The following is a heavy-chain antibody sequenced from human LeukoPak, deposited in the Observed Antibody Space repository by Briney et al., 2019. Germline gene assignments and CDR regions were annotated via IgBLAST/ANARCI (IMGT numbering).Heavy chain of an antibody. V-gene: IGHV3-33*01. Sequence: GGSLRLSCAASGFTFSSYGMHWVRQAPGKGLEWVAVIWYDGSNKYYADSVKGRFTISRDNSKNTLYLQMNSLRAEDTAVYYCARDGDGGQLGGGHDAFDIWGQGTMVTVSS. D-gene: IGHD6-6*01. CDR1: GFTFSSYG. J-gene: IGHJ3*02. CDR3: ARDGDGGQLGGGHDAFDI. CDR2: IWYDGSNK.